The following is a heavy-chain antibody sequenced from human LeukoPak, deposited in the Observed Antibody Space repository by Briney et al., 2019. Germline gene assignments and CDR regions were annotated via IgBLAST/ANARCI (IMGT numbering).Heavy chain of an antibody. CDR1: GYTFTSYY. V-gene: IGHV1-46*03. D-gene: IGHD2-15*01. CDR2: INPSGGST. J-gene: IGHJ4*02. Sequence: VASVKVSCKASGYTFTSYYMHWVRQAPGQGLEWMGIINPSGGSTSYAQKFQGRVTMTRDTSTSTVYMELSSLRSEDTVVYYCARGASVGCSGGSCYSVLGYWGQGTLVTVSS. CDR3: ARGASVGCSGGSCYSVLGY.